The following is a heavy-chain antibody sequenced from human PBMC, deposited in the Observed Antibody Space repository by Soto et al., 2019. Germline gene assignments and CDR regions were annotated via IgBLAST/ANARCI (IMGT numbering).Heavy chain of an antibody. CDR3: ARARGIVVVPAATGLGWFDP. D-gene: IGHD2-2*01. CDR1: GGSISSYY. Sequence: KTSETLSLTCTVSGGSISSYYWSWIRQPPGKGLEWIGYIYYSGSTNYNPSLKSRVTISVDTSKTQFSLKLSSVTAADTAVYYCARARGIVVVPAATGLGWFDPWGQGTLVTVSS. V-gene: IGHV4-59*01. CDR2: IYYSGST. J-gene: IGHJ5*02.